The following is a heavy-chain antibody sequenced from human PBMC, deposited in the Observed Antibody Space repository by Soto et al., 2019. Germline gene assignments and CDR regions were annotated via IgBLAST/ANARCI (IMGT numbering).Heavy chain of an antibody. CDR2: ISYSGST. J-gene: IGHJ5*02. CDR3: ARDAAPKNFDSRSYYPHFDP. D-gene: IGHD3-22*01. CDR1: GGSISNYY. V-gene: IGHV4-59*01. Sequence: PSETLSLTCSVSGGSISNYYWSWIRQAPGKGLEWIGYISYSGSTNYKPSLKSRVTILVDTSKNQFSLKLRSVTAADSAVYYCARDAAPKNFDSRSYYPHFDPWGQGTQVTVSS.